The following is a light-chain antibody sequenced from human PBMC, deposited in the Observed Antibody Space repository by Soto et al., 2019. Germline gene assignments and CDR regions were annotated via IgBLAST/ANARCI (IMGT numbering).Light chain of an antibody. V-gene: IGLV2-8*01. CDR2: EVS. CDR1: SSDVGGYNN. Sequence: QSALTQPPSASGSPGQSVTISCTGTSSDVGGYNNVSWYQQHPGKAPKLMIYEVSKRPSGVPDRFSGSKSGNTASLTVSGLQAEDESDYYCSSYAGRTSVVFGGGTKLTVL. CDR3: SSYAGRTSVV. J-gene: IGLJ2*01.